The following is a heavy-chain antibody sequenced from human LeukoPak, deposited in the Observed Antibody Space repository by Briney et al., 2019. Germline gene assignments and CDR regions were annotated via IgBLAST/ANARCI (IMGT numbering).Heavy chain of an antibody. CDR3: AKEPDAYCGGDCYSYFDY. CDR2: IWYDGSNK. CDR1: GSTFSSYG. V-gene: IGHV3-33*06. D-gene: IGHD2-21*02. Sequence: QSGGSLRLSCAASGSTFSSYGMHWVRQAPGKGLEWVAVIWYDGSNKYYADSVKGRFTISRDNSKNTLYLQMNSLRAEDTAVYYCAKEPDAYCGGDCYSYFDYWGQGTLVTVSS. J-gene: IGHJ4*02.